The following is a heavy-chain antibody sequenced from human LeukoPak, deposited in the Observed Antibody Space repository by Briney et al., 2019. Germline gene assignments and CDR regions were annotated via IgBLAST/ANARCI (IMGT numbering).Heavy chain of an antibody. CDR2: IKEDGSEK. J-gene: IGHJ3*02. CDR1: GFTFSKSW. Sequence: GGSLRLSCTASGFTFSKSWMSWVRQAPGKEPEWVANIKEDGSEKYYVDSVKGRFTISRDNDQSTLYLQMNSLRGEDTAVYYCARDGPNWVLDIWGQGTMVTVSS. CDR3: ARDGPNWVLDI. D-gene: IGHD4/OR15-4a*01. V-gene: IGHV3-7*01.